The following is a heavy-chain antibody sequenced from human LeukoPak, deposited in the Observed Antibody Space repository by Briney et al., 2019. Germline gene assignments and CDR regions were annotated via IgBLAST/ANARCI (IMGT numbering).Heavy chain of an antibody. CDR1: GFTFSNYA. CDR3: AKVLNYYGTFDI. Sequence: GGSLRLSCAGAGFTFSNYAMSWVRQAPGKGLEWVSGISGSGTNTYYADSVKGRLTISKDNSKNTLYLQMNNLRVEDTAVYYCAKVLNYYGTFDIWGQGTVVTVSS. CDR2: ISGSGTNT. V-gene: IGHV3-23*01. D-gene: IGHD3-10*01. J-gene: IGHJ3*02.